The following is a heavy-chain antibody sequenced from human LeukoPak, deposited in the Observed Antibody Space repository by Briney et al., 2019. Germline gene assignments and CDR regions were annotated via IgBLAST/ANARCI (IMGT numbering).Heavy chain of an antibody. CDR2: IWHDGSNK. Sequence: GGYLRLPCAASGFTFSSYGMHWVRQAPGEGLEGVAVIWHDGSNKDYADSVKGRFTISRDNSKNTLYLQMNSLRAEDTAVYYCAREGPSCSGGSCLNYCYGMDVWGQGTTVTVSS. CDR1: GFTFSSYG. D-gene: IGHD2-15*01. V-gene: IGHV3-33*01. CDR3: AREGPSCSGGSCLNYCYGMDV. J-gene: IGHJ6*02.